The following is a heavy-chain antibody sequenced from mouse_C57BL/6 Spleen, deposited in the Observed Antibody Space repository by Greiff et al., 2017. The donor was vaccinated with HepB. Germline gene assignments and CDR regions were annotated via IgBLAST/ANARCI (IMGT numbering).Heavy chain of an antibody. CDR2: IDPEDGET. CDR3: ARGDYDGSSPPYFDV. Sequence: VQLQQSGAELVKPGASVKLSCTASGFNIKDYYMHWVKQRTEQGLEWIGRIDPEDGETKYAPKFQGKATITADTSSNTAYLQLRRLTSEDTAVYYCARGDYDGSSPPYFDVWGTGTTVTVSS. V-gene: IGHV14-2*01. D-gene: IGHD1-1*01. CDR1: GFNIKDYY. J-gene: IGHJ1*03.